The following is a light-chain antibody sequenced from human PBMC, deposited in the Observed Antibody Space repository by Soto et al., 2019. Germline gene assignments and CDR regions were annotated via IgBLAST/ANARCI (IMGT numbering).Light chain of an antibody. Sequence: EIVLTQSPGTLSLSPGERATLSCRASQSVNNNYLAWYQQNPGQATRLLIYGASSRATGIPDRFSGSGSGKYFTLTISRLEPEDFAVYYCQHYGSSQYTFGQGTKLEIK. CDR3: QHYGSSQYT. CDR1: QSVNNNY. J-gene: IGKJ2*01. V-gene: IGKV3-20*01. CDR2: GAS.